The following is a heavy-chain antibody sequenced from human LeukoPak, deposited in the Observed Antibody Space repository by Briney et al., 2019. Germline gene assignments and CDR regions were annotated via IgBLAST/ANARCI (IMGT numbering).Heavy chain of an antibody. CDR1: GGSISSYY. V-gene: IGHV4-59*12. J-gene: IGHJ4*02. Sequence: SGTLSLTCTVSGGSISSYYWSWIRQPPGKGLEWIGYIYYTGSTNYNPSLKSRVTISVDTSNNQFSLKLDSVTAADTAVYYCATAENSSGWFAYWGQGTLVTVSS. D-gene: IGHD6-19*01. CDR2: IYYTGST. CDR3: ATAENSSGWFAY.